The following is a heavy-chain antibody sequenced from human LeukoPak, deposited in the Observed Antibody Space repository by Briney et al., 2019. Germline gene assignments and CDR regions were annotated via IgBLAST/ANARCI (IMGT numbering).Heavy chain of an antibody. Sequence: PGGSLRLSCAASGLILSNYGIHWVRQGPGKVLEWVAFILFDGSNTKYAASVKGRFTISRDNSENTVYLQMSTLTIDDTAMYYCTNQKFSGSHLFGYWGQGTVVTVSS. D-gene: IGHD3-10*01. V-gene: IGHV3-30*02. J-gene: IGHJ4*02. CDR1: GLILSNYG. CDR2: ILFDGSNT. CDR3: TNQKFSGSHLFGY.